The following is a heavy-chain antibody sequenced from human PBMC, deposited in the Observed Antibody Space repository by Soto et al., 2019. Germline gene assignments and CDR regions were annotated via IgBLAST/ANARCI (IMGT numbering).Heavy chain of an antibody. V-gene: IGHV1-18*01. CDR3: ARDIPHIYSDSSGYYLHY. D-gene: IGHD3-22*01. CDR1: GYTFTSYG. CDR2: ISAYNGNT. Sequence: ASVKVSCKASGYTFTSYGISWARKAPGQGLEWMGWISAYNGNTNYAQKLQGRVTMTTDTSTSTAHMELRSLRSDDTAVYYCARDIPHIYSDSSGYYLHYWGQGTLVTVSS. J-gene: IGHJ4*02.